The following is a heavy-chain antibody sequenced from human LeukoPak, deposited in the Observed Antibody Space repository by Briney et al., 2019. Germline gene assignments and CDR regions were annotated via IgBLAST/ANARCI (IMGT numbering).Heavy chain of an antibody. J-gene: IGHJ4*02. D-gene: IGHD3-10*01. CDR3: ARSAVRGVISHFNS. CDR1: GFSLSTSGLC. Sequence: ESGPALVKPTQTLTLTCTFSGFSLSTSGLCVSWIRQPPGKALEWLARIDWDDDKYYSTSLKTRLTISKDTSKNQVVLTMTNVDPVDTATYYCARSAVRGVISHFNSWGQGTLVTVSS. CDR2: IDWDDDK. V-gene: IGHV2-70*11.